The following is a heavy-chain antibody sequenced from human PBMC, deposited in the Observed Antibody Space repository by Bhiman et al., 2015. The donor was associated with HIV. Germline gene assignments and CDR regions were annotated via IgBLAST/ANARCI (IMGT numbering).Heavy chain of an antibody. J-gene: IGHJ6*02. CDR3: AREYAGTGYYGMDL. CDR1: GFTFSSYA. CDR2: ISSSSSYI. V-gene: IGHV3-21*03. Sequence: EVQLLESGGGLVQPGGSLRLSCAASGFTFSSYAMSWVRQAPGKGLEWVSSISSSSSYIYYADSVKGRFTISRDNAKNSLYLQMNSLRAEDTGVYYCAREYAGTGYYGMDLWGQGTTVTVSS. D-gene: IGHD6-13*01.